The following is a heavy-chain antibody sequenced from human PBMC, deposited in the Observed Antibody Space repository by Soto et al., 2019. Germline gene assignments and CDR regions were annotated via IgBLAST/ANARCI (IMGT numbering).Heavy chain of an antibody. V-gene: IGHV4-31*03. CDR3: ARDQSDAFDI. Sequence: PSETLSLTCTVSGGSISSGGYYWSWIRQHPGKGLEWIGYIYYSGSTYYNPSLKSRVTISVDTSKNQFSLKLSSVTAADTAVYYCARDQSDAFDIWGQGTMVTVS. CDR1: GGSISSGGYY. CDR2: IYYSGST. J-gene: IGHJ3*02.